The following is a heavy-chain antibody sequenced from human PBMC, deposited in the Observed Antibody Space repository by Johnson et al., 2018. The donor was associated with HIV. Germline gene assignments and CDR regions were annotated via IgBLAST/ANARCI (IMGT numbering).Heavy chain of an antibody. D-gene: IGHD4-23*01. J-gene: IGHJ3*02. CDR1: GFTFSSYA. CDR2: ISSNGGST. CDR3: ANLGDYGGNNGFDI. Sequence: QVQLVESGGRVVRPGGSLRLSCAASGFTFSSYAMHWVRQAPGKGLEFVSAISSNGGSTYYAESVKGRFTISRDNSKNTMYLQMNSLRTEDTAVYYCANLGDYGGNNGFDIWGQGTMVTVSS. V-gene: IGHV3-64*04.